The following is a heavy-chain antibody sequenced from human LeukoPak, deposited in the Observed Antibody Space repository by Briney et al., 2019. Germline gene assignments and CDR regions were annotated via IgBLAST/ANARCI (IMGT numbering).Heavy chain of an antibody. D-gene: IGHD4-17*01. Sequence: GGSLRLSCAASGFTFTNYGMHWVRQAPGKRLEWVSSITGSGAGTFYADSVKGRFTISRDNSKNTLYLQMNSLRAEDTAVYYCTKDPNGDYIGAFDFWGQGTMVTVSS. J-gene: IGHJ3*01. CDR1: GFTFTNYG. CDR2: ITGSGAGT. V-gene: IGHV3-23*01. CDR3: TKDPNGDYIGAFDF.